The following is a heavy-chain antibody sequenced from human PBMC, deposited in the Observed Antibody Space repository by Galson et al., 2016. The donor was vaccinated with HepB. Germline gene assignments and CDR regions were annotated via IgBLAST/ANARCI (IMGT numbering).Heavy chain of an antibody. D-gene: IGHD3-10*01. Sequence: SLRLSCAASGIRFNAYGGTHWVRQAPGKGLEWVAVIWYNEMNKHYADSVKGRFTISKDDSKNTVYLEMNSLRDEDTAVCYCTRDGFGGTNDAFDIWGQGTFVAVS. CDR2: IWYNEMNK. CDR3: TRDGFGGTNDAFDI. J-gene: IGHJ3*02. V-gene: IGHV3-33*01. CDR1: GIRFNAYGG.